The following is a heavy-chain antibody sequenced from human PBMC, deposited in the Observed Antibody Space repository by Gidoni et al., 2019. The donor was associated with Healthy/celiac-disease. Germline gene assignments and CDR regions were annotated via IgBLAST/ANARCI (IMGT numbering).Heavy chain of an antibody. CDR3: ATTCRDGYNFCTGKDDAFDI. V-gene: IGHV3-23*01. J-gene: IGHJ3*02. CDR1: GFTFSSYA. Sequence: EVQLLESGGGLVQPGGSLRLSCAASGFTFSSYAMSWVRQAPGKGLEWVSAISGSGGSTYYADSVKGRFTISRDNSKNTLYLQMNSLRAEDTAVYYCATTCRDGYNFCTGKDDAFDIWGQGTMVTVSS. CDR2: ISGSGGST. D-gene: IGHD3-3*01.